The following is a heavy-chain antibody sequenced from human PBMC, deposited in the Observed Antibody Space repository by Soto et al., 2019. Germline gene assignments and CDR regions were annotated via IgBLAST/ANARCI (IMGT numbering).Heavy chain of an antibody. CDR3: ARGFVPVAMLDV. CDR2: SYCSGSA. V-gene: IGHV4-39*01. J-gene: IGHJ6*04. CDR1: GGSISSSSYY. Sequence: TSETLSLTCTVSGGSISSSSYYWGWIRQPPGKGLEWIGSSYCSGSAYYNPSLKCRVTISVDTSKNQFSLTLTSVTAAASAVYYCARGFVPVAMLDVWGKATTVTVSS. D-gene: IGHD2-2*01.